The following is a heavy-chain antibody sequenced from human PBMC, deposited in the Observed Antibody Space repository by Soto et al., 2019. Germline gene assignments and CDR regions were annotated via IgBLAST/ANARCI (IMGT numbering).Heavy chain of an antibody. V-gene: IGHV1-69*01. CDR2: VIPIFGTA. CDR1: GGTFSSYA. Sequence: QVQLVQSGAEVKKPGSSVKVSCKASGGTFSSYAISWVRQAPGQGLEWMGGVIPIFGTANYAQKFQGRVTITADESTSTAYMELSSLRSEDTAVYYCATRRTYYYDSSGYRFDCWGQGTLVTVSS. J-gene: IGHJ4*02. D-gene: IGHD3-22*01. CDR3: ATRRTYYYDSSGYRFDC.